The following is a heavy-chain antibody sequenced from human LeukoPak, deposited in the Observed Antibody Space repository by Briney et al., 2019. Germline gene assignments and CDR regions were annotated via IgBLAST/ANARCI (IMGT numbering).Heavy chain of an antibody. D-gene: IGHD3-22*01. J-gene: IGHJ4*02. Sequence: ASVTVSCKASGYTFTSYGISWVRQAPGQGLEWMGWISAYNGNTNYAQKLQGRVTMTTDTSTSTAYMELRSLRSDDTAVYYCARGYYDSSGYYPLPLLDYWGQGTLVTVSS. CDR3: ARGYYDSSGYYPLPLLDY. CDR1: GYTFTSYG. V-gene: IGHV1-18*01. CDR2: ISAYNGNT.